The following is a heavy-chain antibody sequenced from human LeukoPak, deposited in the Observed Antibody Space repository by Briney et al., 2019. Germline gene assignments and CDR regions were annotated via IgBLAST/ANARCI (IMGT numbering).Heavy chain of an antibody. Sequence: GESLTISCPASRYTFNTYWIGWVRQKPGTGLEWMAIVSPGDSHTRYSPSFQGHFTISADKTVTTAYLQWSSLEASDTAVYYCARLSGGSWANTEYFPDWGQGTLVIVSS. CDR3: ARLSGGSWANTEYFPD. CDR2: VSPGDSHT. V-gene: IGHV5-51*01. CDR1: RYTFNTYW. J-gene: IGHJ1*01. D-gene: IGHD7-27*01.